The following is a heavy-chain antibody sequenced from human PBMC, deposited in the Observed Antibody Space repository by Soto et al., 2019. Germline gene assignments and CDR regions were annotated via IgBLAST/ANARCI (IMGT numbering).Heavy chain of an antibody. D-gene: IGHD6-19*01. CDR1: GYTFTSYG. Sequence: ASVKVSCKASGYTFTSYGISWVRQAPGQGLEWMGWISAYNGNTNYAQKLQGRVTMTTDTSTSTAYMELRSLRSDDTAVYYCARENSSGWRRDYFDYWGQGTLVTVPS. V-gene: IGHV1-18*01. J-gene: IGHJ4*02. CDR2: ISAYNGNT. CDR3: ARENSSGWRRDYFDY.